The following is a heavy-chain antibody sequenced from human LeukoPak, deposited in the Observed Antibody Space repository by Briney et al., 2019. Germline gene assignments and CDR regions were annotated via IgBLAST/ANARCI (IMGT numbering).Heavy chain of an antibody. Sequence: SQTLSLTCSVSGGSISSGSYYWSWIRQPAGRGLECIGRIYTSGSAKYNPSLKSRVTISVDTSKNQFSLKLISVTAADTAVYYCARGGGATTRFVYWGQGTLVTVSS. CDR1: GGSISSGSYY. V-gene: IGHV4-61*02. CDR2: IYTSGSA. D-gene: IGHD1-26*01. J-gene: IGHJ4*02. CDR3: ARGGGATTRFVY.